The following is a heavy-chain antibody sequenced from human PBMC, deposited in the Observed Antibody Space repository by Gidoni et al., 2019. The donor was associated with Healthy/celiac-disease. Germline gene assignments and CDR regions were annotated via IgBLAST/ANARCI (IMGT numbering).Heavy chain of an antibody. V-gene: IGHV1-3*01. D-gene: IGHD6-19*01. J-gene: IGHJ5*02. CDR2: INDGNCNT. Sequence: QVQLVQSGAEVKTPGASVKVSCKASGYTFTSYAMHWVRQAPGQSLEWMGWINDGNCNTKYSQKFQGRVTITRDTSASTAYMELSSLRSEDTAVYYCARELAVAGTNWFDPWGQGTLVTVSS. CDR1: GYTFTSYA. CDR3: ARELAVAGTNWFDP.